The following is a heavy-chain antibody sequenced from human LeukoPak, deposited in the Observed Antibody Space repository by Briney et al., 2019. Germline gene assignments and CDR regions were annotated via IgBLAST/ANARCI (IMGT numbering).Heavy chain of an antibody. CDR2: ISAYNGNT. Sequence: ASVKVFCKASGYTFTSYGISWVRQAPGQGLEWMGWISAYNGNTNYAQKLQGRVTITTDTSTSTDYMELRSLRSDDTAVYYCARGQYDFWSGQSPLDYWGQGTLVTVSS. CDR3: ARGQYDFWSGQSPLDY. V-gene: IGHV1-18*01. J-gene: IGHJ4*02. D-gene: IGHD3-3*01. CDR1: GYTFTSYG.